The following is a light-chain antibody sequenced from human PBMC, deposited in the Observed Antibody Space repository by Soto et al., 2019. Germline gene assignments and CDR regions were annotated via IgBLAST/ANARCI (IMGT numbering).Light chain of an antibody. Sequence: QSVLTQPPSVSGAPGQRGTISCTGSSSNIGAGYDVHWYQQLPGTAPKLLIYGNSNRPSGVPDRFSGSKSGTSASLAITGLQAEYEADYYCQSYDSSLSRVFGGGTKLTVL. CDR2: GNS. CDR3: QSYDSSLSRV. J-gene: IGLJ2*01. CDR1: SSNIGAGYD. V-gene: IGLV1-40*01.